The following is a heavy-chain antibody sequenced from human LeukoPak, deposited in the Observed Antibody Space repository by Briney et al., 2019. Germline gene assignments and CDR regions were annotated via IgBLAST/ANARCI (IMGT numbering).Heavy chain of an antibody. CDR3: AREFLWVHYYMDV. D-gene: IGHD1-26*01. Sequence: SETLSLTCAVYGGSFSGYHWSWIRQPPGKGLEWIGEINHSGSTNYNPSLKSRVTISADTSKNQFSLKLSSVTAADTAVYYCAREFLWVHYYMDVWGKGTTVTVSS. J-gene: IGHJ6*03. CDR1: GGSFSGYH. V-gene: IGHV4-34*01. CDR2: INHSGST.